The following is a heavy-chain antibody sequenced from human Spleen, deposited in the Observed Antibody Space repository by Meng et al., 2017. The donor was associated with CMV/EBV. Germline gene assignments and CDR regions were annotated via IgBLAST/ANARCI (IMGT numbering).Heavy chain of an antibody. CDR2: ISTDNGNT. J-gene: IGHJ6*02. D-gene: IGHD3-3*01. Sequence: ASVKVSCKTYGGTFSSYAFSWVRQAPGQGLEWMGCISTDNGNTHYAQRFQGRVSMTTDASTTTAYMELRSLRSDDTAVYYCARDSLEWSPHHGMDVWGQGTTVTVSS. V-gene: IGHV1-18*01. CDR1: GGTFSSYA. CDR3: ARDSLEWSPHHGMDV.